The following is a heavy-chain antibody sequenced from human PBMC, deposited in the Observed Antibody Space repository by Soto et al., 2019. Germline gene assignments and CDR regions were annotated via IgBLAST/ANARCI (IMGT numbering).Heavy chain of an antibody. Sequence: APVKVSCKASGYTSTSYYMHWVRQAPGQGLEWMGIINPSGGSTSYAQKFQGRVTMTRDTSTSTVYMELSRLRSEDTAVYYCARDLPGWFDPWGQGTLVTVYS. V-gene: IGHV1-46*03. J-gene: IGHJ5*02. CDR1: GYTSTSYY. CDR3: ARDLPGWFDP. CDR2: INPSGGST.